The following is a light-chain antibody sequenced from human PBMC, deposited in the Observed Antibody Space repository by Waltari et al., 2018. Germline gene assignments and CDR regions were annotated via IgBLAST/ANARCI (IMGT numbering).Light chain of an antibody. CDR1: SRAVGSYNL. CDR2: EIN. J-gene: IGLJ2*01. V-gene: IGLV2-23*02. CDR3: CSYAGGGTFVV. Sequence: QSALTQPASVSGSPGQSITVSCTGTSRAVGSYNLVSWYHKHPGKAPKLMIYEINKRPSGVSNRFSGSKSGMTASLTISGLQAEDEADYYWCSYAGGGTFVVFGGGTKLTVL.